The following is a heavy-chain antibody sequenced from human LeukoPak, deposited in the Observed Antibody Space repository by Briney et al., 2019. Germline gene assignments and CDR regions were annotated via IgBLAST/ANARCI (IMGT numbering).Heavy chain of an antibody. CDR1: GYTFTSYG. CDR3: ARGRRYCSSTSCYHWYNWFDP. J-gene: IGHJ5*02. Sequence: GASVKVSCKASGYTFTSYGISWVRQAPGRGLEWMGWINPNSGNTGYAQKLQGRVTITRNTSISTAYMELSSLRSEDTAVYYCARGRRYCSSTSCYHWYNWFDPWGQGTLVTVSS. D-gene: IGHD2-2*01. V-gene: IGHV1-8*03. CDR2: INPNSGNT.